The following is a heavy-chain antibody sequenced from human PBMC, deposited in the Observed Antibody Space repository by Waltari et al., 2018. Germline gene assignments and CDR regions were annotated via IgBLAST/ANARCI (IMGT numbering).Heavy chain of an antibody. Sequence: EVQLVESGGGLVQPGGSLRLSCAASGFTFSSYSMNWVRQAPGKGVEWVSYMSRSSSTIYYADSVKGRFTISRDNAKNSLYLQMNSLRAEDTAVYYCVRENIAAAGLESWGQGTLVTVSS. CDR2: MSRSSSTI. CDR3: VRENIAAAGLES. D-gene: IGHD6-13*01. CDR1: GFTFSSYS. V-gene: IGHV3-48*01. J-gene: IGHJ4*02.